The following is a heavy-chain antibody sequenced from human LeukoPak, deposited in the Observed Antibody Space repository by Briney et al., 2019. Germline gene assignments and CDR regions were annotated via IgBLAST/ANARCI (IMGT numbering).Heavy chain of an antibody. D-gene: IGHD3-10*01. CDR3: ARDLSITMVRGVPSDY. CDR2: IIPILGIA. CDR1: GYTSTSYG. Sequence: GASVKVSCKASGYTSTSYGISWVRQAPGQGLEWMGRIIPILGIANYAQKFQGRVTITADKSTSTAYMELSSLRSEDTAVYYCARDLSITMVRGVPSDYWGQGTLVTVSS. V-gene: IGHV1-69*04. J-gene: IGHJ4*02.